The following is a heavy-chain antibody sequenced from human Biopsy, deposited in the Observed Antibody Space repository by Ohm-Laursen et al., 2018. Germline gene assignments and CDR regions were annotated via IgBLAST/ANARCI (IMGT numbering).Heavy chain of an antibody. D-gene: IGHD3-3*01. J-gene: IGHJ4*02. V-gene: IGHV1-69*10. CDR2: IIAVSGLV. CDR3: ATPFQYYDSWGGYPPFDH. CDR1: GGTFSNYA. Sequence: SGKVSCKASGGTFSNYAISWVRQAPGEGLEWMGGIIAVSGLVNYAPKFQGRVSITADKSTTTAYMELSNLKSEDTAVYYCATPFQYYDSWGGYPPFDHWGQGTLVTVSS.